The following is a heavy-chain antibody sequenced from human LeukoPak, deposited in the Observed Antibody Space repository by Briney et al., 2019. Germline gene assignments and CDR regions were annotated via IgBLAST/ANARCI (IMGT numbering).Heavy chain of an antibody. J-gene: IGHJ4*02. V-gene: IGHV3-7*04. Sequence: GGSLRLSCAASGFTFSSYWMSWVRQAPGKGLERVANIKQDGSEIYYVDSVRGRFTISRDNAKNSLYLQMNSLRAEDAAVYYCAREYFFDYWGQGTLVTVSS. CDR1: GFTFSSYW. CDR2: IKQDGSEI. CDR3: AREYFFDY.